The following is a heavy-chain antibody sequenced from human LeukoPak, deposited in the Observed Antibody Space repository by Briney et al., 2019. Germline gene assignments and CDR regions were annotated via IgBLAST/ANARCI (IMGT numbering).Heavy chain of an antibody. CDR2: IKQDGSEK. V-gene: IGHV3-7*01. D-gene: IGHD6-13*01. CDR3: AREGRAYRYSSSWYPTPSWFDP. Sequence: GGSLRLSCAASGFKLSSYSMNWVRQAPGKGLEWVANIKQDGSEKYYVDSVKGRFTISRDNAKNSLYLQMNSLRAEDTAVYYCAREGRAYRYSSSWYPTPSWFDPWGQGTLVTVSS. CDR1: GFKLSSYS. J-gene: IGHJ5*02.